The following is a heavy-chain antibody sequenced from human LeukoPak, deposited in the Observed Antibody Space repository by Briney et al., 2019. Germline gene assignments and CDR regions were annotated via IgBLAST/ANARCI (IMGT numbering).Heavy chain of an antibody. CDR1: GYSFTSYA. V-gene: IGHV7-4-1*02. D-gene: IGHD6-25*01. Sequence: ASVKVSCKASGYSFTSYAMHWVRQAPGQGLEWMGWINTNSGHPTYGRGFTGRFVFSLDTSASTAYLQISSLKAEDTGMYYCARDWSSGPFHFWGQGSLVSAYS. CDR3: ARDWSSGPFHF. CDR2: INTNSGHP. J-gene: IGHJ4*02.